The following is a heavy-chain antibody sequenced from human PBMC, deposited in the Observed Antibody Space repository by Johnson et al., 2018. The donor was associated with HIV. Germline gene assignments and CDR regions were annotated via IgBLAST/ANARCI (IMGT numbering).Heavy chain of an antibody. Sequence: VQLVESGGGLVKPGGSLRLSCAASGFTFTNAWMTWVRQAPGKGLEWVAVISYDGSNKYYADSVKGRFTISRDNAKNSLYLQMNSLRAEDTAMYYCAKDSSSWTRGAFDIWGQGTMVTVSS. J-gene: IGHJ3*02. CDR2: ISYDGSNK. D-gene: IGHD6-13*01. CDR3: AKDSSSWTRGAFDI. V-gene: IGHV3-30*18. CDR1: GFTFTNAW.